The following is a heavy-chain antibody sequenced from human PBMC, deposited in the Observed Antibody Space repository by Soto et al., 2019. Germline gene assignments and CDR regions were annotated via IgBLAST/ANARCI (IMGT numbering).Heavy chain of an antibody. CDR3: ARDSSSATNAFDI. V-gene: IGHV1-69*13. D-gene: IGHD6-13*01. CDR1: GGTFSSYS. Sequence: SAKVSCKASGGTFSSYSIRWVRQAPGQGLEWMGGIIPIFGTANYAQKFQGRVTITADESTSTAYMELSSLRSEDTAVYYCARDSSSATNAFDIWGQGTMVTVSS. J-gene: IGHJ3*02. CDR2: IIPIFGTA.